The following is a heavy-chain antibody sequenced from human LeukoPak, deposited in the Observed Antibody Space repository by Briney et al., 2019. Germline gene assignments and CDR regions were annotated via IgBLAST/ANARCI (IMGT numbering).Heavy chain of an antibody. CDR2: ISSSGNTI. Sequence: PGGSLRLSCAASGFTFSSYEMNWVRQAPGKGLEWVSYISSSGNTIYDADSVKGRFTISRDNAKNSLYLQMNSLRAEDTAVYYCARGGNYYFDYWGQGTLVTVSS. V-gene: IGHV3-48*03. J-gene: IGHJ4*02. CDR3: ARGGNYYFDY. CDR1: GFTFSSYE.